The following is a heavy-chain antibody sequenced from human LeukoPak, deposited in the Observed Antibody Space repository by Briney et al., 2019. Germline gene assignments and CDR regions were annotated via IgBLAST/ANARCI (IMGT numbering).Heavy chain of an antibody. CDR3: ARGRGSYDVYYFDY. CDR1: GYTFTGYY. Sequence: GASVKVSCKASGYTFTGYYMHWVRQAPGQGLEWMGWINPNSGGTNYAQKFQGWVAMTRDTSISTAYMELSRLRSDDTAVYYCARGRGSYDVYYFDYWGQGTLVTVSS. CDR2: INPNSGGT. J-gene: IGHJ4*02. D-gene: IGHD1-26*01. V-gene: IGHV1-2*04.